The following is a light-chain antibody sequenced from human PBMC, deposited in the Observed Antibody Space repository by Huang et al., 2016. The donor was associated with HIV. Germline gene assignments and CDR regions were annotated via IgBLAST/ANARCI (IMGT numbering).Light chain of an antibody. CDR1: QSISNS. J-gene: IGKJ1*01. CDR2: AAS. CDR3: QQGYGAPWT. Sequence: DIQMTQSPSSLSASIGDRVTLTCRAGQSISNSLNWYQQKPGRAPKLLIYAASSLQSGVPSRFSGSGSGTDYTLTIISLQPEDFATYYCQQGYGAPWTFGLGTKVEMK. V-gene: IGKV1-39*01.